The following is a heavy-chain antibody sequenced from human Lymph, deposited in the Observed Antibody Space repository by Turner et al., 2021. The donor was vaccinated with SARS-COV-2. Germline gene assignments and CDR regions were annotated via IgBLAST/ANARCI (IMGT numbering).Heavy chain of an antibody. CDR2: ISFTSSYK. D-gene: IGHD2-21*02. J-gene: IGHJ4*02. CDR3: ARGPPDFPYYFDN. CDR1: GFTFSSYS. Sequence: EVQLVESGGGLVEPAGSLRLSCAASGFTFSSYSMNWVRQAPGKGLEWVSSISFTSSYKYDADTVKGRFTISRDKAKNSLYLQMNSLRAEDTAVYYCARGPPDFPYYFDNWGQGTLVTVSS. V-gene: IGHV3-21*02.